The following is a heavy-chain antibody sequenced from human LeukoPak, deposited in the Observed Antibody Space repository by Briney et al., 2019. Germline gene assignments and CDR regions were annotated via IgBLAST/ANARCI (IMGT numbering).Heavy chain of an antibody. CDR3: ARARLRSGGYYFDY. Sequence: PGGSLRLSCAVSGFTFSSYWMSWVRQAPGKGLEWVANIKQDGSEKYYVDSVKGRFTISRDNAKNSLYLQMNSLRAEDTAVYYCARARLRSGGYYFDYWGQGTLVTVSS. J-gene: IGHJ4*02. CDR1: GFTFSSYW. CDR2: IKQDGSEK. V-gene: IGHV3-7*03. D-gene: IGHD3-10*01.